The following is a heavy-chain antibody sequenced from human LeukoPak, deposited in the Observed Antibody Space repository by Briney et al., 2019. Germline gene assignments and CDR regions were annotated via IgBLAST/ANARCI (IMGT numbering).Heavy chain of an antibody. CDR3: ARDRLHYGEYEKTLDY. CDR1: GFTFSSYS. CDR2: ISTSSIYI. D-gene: IGHD4-17*01. V-gene: IGHV3-21*01. J-gene: IGHJ4*02. Sequence: KSGGSLRLSCAASGFTFSSYSMNWVRQAPGKGLEWVSSISTSSIYIYYADSVKGRFTISRDNAKNSLYLQMNSLRVDDTAVYYCARDRLHYGEYEKTLDYWGQGTLVTVSS.